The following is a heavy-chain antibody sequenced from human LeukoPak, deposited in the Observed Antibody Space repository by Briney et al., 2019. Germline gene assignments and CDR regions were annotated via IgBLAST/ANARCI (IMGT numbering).Heavy chain of an antibody. CDR3: ARGRDTYYFDRSGYYFGDY. J-gene: IGHJ4*01. D-gene: IGHD3-22*01. V-gene: IGHV1-18*01. CDR2: ISAYNGNT. Sequence: GASVKVSCKASGYTFTSYGISWVRQAPGQGLEWMGWISAYNGNTNYAQKLQGRVTITTDTSTSTAYMELRSLRSDDTAVYYCARGRDTYYFDRSGYYFGDYWGQGTLDTVSS. CDR1: GYTFTSYG.